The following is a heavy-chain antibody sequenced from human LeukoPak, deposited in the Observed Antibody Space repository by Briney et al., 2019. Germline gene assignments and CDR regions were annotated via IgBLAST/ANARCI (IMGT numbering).Heavy chain of an antibody. CDR2: ISGSGGST. V-gene: IGHV3-23*01. J-gene: IGHJ4*02. CDR1: GFTFSSYA. D-gene: IGHD2-15*01. Sequence: PPGGSLRLSCAASGFTFSSYAMSWVRQAPGKGLEWVSAISGSGGSTYYADSVKGRFTISRGNSKNTLYLQMNSLRAEDTAVYYCAKAVVAAGDSLYFDYWGQGTLVTVSS. CDR3: AKAVVAAGDSLYFDY.